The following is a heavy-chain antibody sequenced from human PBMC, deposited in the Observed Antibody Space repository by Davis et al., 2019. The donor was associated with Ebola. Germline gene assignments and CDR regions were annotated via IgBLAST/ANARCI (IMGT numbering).Heavy chain of an antibody. CDR2: IIPILGIA. Sequence: SVKVSCKASGGTFSSYTISWVRQAPGQGLEWMGRIIPILGIANYAQKFQGRVTITADKSTSTAYMELSSLRSEDTAVYYCARDKSTSSLYYYYGMDVWGQGTTVTVSS. CDR1: GGTFSSYT. V-gene: IGHV1-69*04. CDR3: ARDKSTSSLYYYYGMDV. J-gene: IGHJ6*02. D-gene: IGHD2-2*01.